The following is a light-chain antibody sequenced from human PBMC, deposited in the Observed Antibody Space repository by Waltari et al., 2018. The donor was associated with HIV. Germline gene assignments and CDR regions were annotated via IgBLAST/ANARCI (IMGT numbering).Light chain of an antibody. Sequence: QSVLTQPPSASGTPGQRVSISCSGTDSNIGRNTVNWYQHLPGTAPQLLMYNNNGRPSGVPDRCSGSKSGTSASLAISGLQSDDEANYYCATWDDSLRGRVFGGGTKLTVL. CDR2: NNN. J-gene: IGLJ3*02. V-gene: IGLV1-44*01. CDR1: DSNIGRNT. CDR3: ATWDDSLRGRV.